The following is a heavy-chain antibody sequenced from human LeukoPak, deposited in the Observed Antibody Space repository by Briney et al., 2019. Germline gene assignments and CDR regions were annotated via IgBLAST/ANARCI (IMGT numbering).Heavy chain of an antibody. CDR3: ARASSIVVVTAAFPN. Sequence: ASVKVSCKASGYTFTSYAMNWVRQAPGQGLEWMGWISAYNGNTNYAQKLQGRVTMTTDTSTSTAYMELRSLRSDDTAVYYCARASSIVVVTAAFPNWGQGTLVTVSS. J-gene: IGHJ1*01. D-gene: IGHD2-21*02. V-gene: IGHV1-18*01. CDR2: ISAYNGNT. CDR1: GYTFTSYA.